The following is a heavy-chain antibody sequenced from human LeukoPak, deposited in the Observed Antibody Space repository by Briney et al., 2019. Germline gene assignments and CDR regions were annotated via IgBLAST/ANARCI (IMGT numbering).Heavy chain of an antibody. Sequence: SETLSLTCTVSGDSFSSVTDYWAWIRQPPGKGLEWIASGDYSGGTYYNPSLESRVAISADMSKNQISLKLTSVTGADTAVYYCAGERGEEYSSGWYKTNYFDNWGQGIRVTVSS. D-gene: IGHD6-13*01. J-gene: IGHJ4*02. CDR2: GDYSGGT. V-gene: IGHV4-39*07. CDR1: GDSFSSVTDY. CDR3: AGERGEEYSSGWYKTNYFDN.